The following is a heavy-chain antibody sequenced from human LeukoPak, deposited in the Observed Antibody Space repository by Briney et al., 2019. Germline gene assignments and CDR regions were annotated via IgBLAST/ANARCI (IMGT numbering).Heavy chain of an antibody. CDR1: GYTLAELS. CDR2: FDPEDGET. CDR3: ATENDYDPYYMDV. J-gene: IGHJ6*03. Sequence: GASVKVSCKVSGYTLAELSMHWVRQAPGEGLEWMGGFDPEDGETIYAQKFQGRVTMTEDTSTDTAYMELSSLRSEDTAVYYCATENDYDPYYMDVWGKGTTVTVSS. V-gene: IGHV1-24*01. D-gene: IGHD4-17*01.